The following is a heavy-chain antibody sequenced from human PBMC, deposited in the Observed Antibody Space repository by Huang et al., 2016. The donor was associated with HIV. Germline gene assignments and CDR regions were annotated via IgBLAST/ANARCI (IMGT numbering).Heavy chain of an antibody. D-gene: IGHD6-13*01. Sequence: QVQLQQWGAGLLKPSETLSLTCAVYGGSFSDYNWSWIRQSPGKGLEWIGEINHGGDTTYNQSLKSRVTISVDTAKNQFSLKLSSVTAADTAVYYCARGTAAAHSDYWGQGTLVTVYS. CDR1: GGSFSDYN. V-gene: IGHV4-34*01. J-gene: IGHJ4*02. CDR3: ARGTAAAHSDY. CDR2: INHGGDT.